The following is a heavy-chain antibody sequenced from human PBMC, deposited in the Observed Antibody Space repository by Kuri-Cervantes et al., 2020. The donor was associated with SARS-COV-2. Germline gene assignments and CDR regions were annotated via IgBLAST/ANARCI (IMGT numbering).Heavy chain of an antibody. J-gene: IGHJ3*02. Sequence: GESLKISCAASGFTFSNAWMSWVRQAPGKGLEWVGRIKSKTDGGTTGYAAPVKGRFAISRDDSKNTLYLQMNSLKTEDTAVYYCTTGADIVVVPAVMWAFDIWGQGTMVTVSS. CDR3: TTGADIVVVPAVMWAFDI. D-gene: IGHD2-2*01. CDR1: GFTFSNAW. V-gene: IGHV3-15*01. CDR2: IKSKTDGGTT.